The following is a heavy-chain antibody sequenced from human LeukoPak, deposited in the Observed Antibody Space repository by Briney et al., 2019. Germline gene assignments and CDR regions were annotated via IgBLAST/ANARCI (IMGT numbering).Heavy chain of an antibody. CDR2: IKRDGSEK. V-gene: IGHV3-7*01. J-gene: IGHJ5*02. CDR3: ARVFRIAAAGTSAASWFDP. CDR1: GFTFSLYW. D-gene: IGHD6-13*01. Sequence: PGGSLRLSCAASGFTFSLYWMTWVRQAPGKGLEWVANIKRDGSEKYYVDSLKGRFTISRDNSKNTLYLQMNSLRAEDTAVYYCARVFRIAAAGTSAASWFDPWGQGTLVTVSS.